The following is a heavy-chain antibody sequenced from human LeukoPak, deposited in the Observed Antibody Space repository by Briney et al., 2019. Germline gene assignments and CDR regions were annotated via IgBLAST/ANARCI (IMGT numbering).Heavy chain of an antibody. CDR3: ATEPGIGYAFDI. Sequence: GGPLRLSCAAPGITFSNYWMSWVRQAPGKGLEWVANINPDGSEKNYAHSVKGRFTISRDNAKNSLSLQMNSLRAEDTAVYYCATEPGIGYAFDIWGQGRMVTVSS. V-gene: IGHV3-7*01. D-gene: IGHD3-10*01. J-gene: IGHJ3*02. CDR1: GITFSNYW. CDR2: INPDGSEK.